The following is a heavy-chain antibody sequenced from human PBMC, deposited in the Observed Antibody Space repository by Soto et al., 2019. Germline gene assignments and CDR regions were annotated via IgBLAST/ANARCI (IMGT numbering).Heavy chain of an antibody. J-gene: IGHJ4*02. Sequence: SETLSLTCTVSGGSISSSSYYWGWIRQPPGKGLEWIGSIYYSGSTYYNPSLKSRVTISVDTSKNQFSLKLSSVTAADTAVYYCARGWYSSGWYSPTQLSEYFDYWGQGTLVTVSS. CDR3: ARGWYSSGWYSPTQLSEYFDY. D-gene: IGHD6-19*01. CDR1: GGSISSSSYY. CDR2: IYYSGST. V-gene: IGHV4-39*01.